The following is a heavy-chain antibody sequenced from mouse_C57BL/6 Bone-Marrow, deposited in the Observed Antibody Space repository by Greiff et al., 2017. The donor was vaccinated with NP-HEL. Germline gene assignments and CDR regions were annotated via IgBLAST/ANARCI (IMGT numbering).Heavy chain of an antibody. J-gene: IGHJ3*01. V-gene: IGHV1-80*01. CDR2: IYPGDGDT. Sequence: QVQLQESGAELVKPGASVKLSCKASGYAFSNYWMNWVKQRPGQGLEWIGQIYPGDGDTNYNGKFKDKATLTADKSSSTAYMQLSRLTSEDSAVYFCARGAYWGRGTLVTVSA. CDR3: ARGAY. CDR1: GYAFSNYW.